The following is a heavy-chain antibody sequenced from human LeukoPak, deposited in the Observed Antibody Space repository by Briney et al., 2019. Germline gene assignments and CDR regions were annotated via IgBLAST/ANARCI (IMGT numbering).Heavy chain of an antibody. V-gene: IGHV3-48*02. CDR2: ISSSGTTI. CDR3: ARGRQGSYFDY. CDR1: GLTLSCYS. J-gene: IGHJ4*02. Sequence: GGSLRLFCVDSGLTLSCYSMNGVRQAPGEGLECLSYISSSGTTIYYADSVKGRFTISRDNAKNSLYLQMNSLRDEDTAVYYCARGRQGSYFDYWGQGTLVTVSS.